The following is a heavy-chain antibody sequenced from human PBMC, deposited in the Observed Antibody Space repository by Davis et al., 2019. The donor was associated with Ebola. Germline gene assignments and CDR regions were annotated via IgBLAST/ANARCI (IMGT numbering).Heavy chain of an antibody. V-gene: IGHV3-30*18. D-gene: IGHD6-19*01. CDR2: ISYDGSNK. Sequence: PGGSLRLSCAASGFTFSSYGMHWVRQAPGKGLEWVAVISYDGSNKYYADSVKGRFTISRDNSKNTLYLQMNSLRAEDTAVYYCAKDRSHRQWLVPHYYYYGMDVWGQGTTVTVSS. J-gene: IGHJ6*02. CDR3: AKDRSHRQWLVPHYYYYGMDV. CDR1: GFTFSSYG.